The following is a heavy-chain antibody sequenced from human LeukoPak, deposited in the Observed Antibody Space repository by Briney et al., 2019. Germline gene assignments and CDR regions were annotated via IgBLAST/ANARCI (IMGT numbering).Heavy chain of an antibody. V-gene: IGHV3-7*01. J-gene: IGHJ5*02. CDR2: IKQDGSEK. Sequence: SGGSLRLSCAASGFTFSSYWMSWVRQDPGKGLELVANIKQDGSEKYSVDSVKGRFTISRDNAKNSLYLQMNSLRAEDTAVYYCACISGYSAPEAIPRVRDNWFDPCGQGTLVTVSS. CDR1: GFTFSSYW. D-gene: IGHD5-18*01. CDR3: ACISGYSAPEAIPRVRDNWFDP.